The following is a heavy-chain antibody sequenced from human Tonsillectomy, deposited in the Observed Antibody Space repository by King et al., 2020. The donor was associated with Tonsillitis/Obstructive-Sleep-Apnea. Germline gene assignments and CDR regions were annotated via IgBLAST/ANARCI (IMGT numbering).Heavy chain of an antibody. J-gene: IGHJ5*02. CDR3: ASIVELTGTTRTANWFDP. CDR2: IYYSGST. V-gene: IGHV4-39*01. Sequence: LQLQESGPGLVKPSETLSLTCTVSGGSISSSSYYWGWIRQPPGKGLEWIGSIYYSGSTYYNPSLKSRVTISVDTSKNQFSLKLSSVTAADTAVYYCASIVELTGTTRTANWFDPWGQGTLVTVSS. D-gene: IGHD1-7*01. CDR1: GGSISSSSYY.